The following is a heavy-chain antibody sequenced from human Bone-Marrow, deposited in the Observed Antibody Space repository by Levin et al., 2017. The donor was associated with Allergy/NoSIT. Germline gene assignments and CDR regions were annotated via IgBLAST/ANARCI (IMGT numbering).Heavy chain of an antibody. Sequence: GGSLRLSCAASGFTFSSYSMNWVRQAPGKGLEWVSYISSSSSTIYYADSVKGRFTISRDNAKNSLYLQMNSLRDEDTAVYYCARGMGDYDFWSGYLDYWGQGTLVTVSS. CDR3: ARGMGDYDFWSGYLDY. V-gene: IGHV3-48*02. D-gene: IGHD3-3*01. CDR1: GFTFSSYS. CDR2: ISSSSSTI. J-gene: IGHJ4*02.